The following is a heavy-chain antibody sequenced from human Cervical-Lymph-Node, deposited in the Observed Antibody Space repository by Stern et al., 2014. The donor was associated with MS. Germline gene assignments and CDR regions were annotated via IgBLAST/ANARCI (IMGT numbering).Heavy chain of an antibody. CDR2: ISNDAKNT. J-gene: IGHJ4*02. V-gene: IGHV3-30*03. CDR3: VPGSGAFDF. CDR1: GFTFSSYA. Sequence: QVQLVESGGGVVQPGRSLRLSCAASGFTFSSYAMHWVRQAPGKGLEWGAVISNDAKNTNYADSVKGRFSISRDNSKNTLDLQMNSLRMDDTTQYYCVPGSGAFDFWGQGTLVAVSS. D-gene: IGHD3-10*01.